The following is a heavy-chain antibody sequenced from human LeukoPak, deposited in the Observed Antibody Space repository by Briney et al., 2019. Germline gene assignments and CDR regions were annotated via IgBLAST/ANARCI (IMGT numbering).Heavy chain of an antibody. CDR2: ISPYNGNT. D-gene: IGHD3-10*01. J-gene: IGHJ5*02. Sequence: ASVKVSCKASGYTFTSYGISRVRQAPGQGLEWMGWISPYNGNTNYAQKLQGRVTMTTDTSTSRAYMELRRLRSDDTAVYYCARDSELWFGELPKNWFDPWGQGTLVTVSS. CDR1: GYTFTSYG. CDR3: ARDSELWFGELPKNWFDP. V-gene: IGHV1-18*01.